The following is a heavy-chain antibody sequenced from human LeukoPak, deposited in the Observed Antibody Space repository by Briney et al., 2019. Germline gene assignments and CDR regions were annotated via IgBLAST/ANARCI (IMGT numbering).Heavy chain of an antibody. Sequence: GRSLRLSCATSGFTFSSYAMHWVRQAPGKGLEWVALISYDGTKKYYADSVKGRFTISRDNSKNTLYVQMNSLKTEDTAVYYCAREGGSPKPGYFDYWGQGTLVTVSS. J-gene: IGHJ4*02. CDR2: ISYDGTKK. D-gene: IGHD1-26*01. CDR3: AREGGSPKPGYFDY. V-gene: IGHV3-30-3*01. CDR1: GFTFSSYA.